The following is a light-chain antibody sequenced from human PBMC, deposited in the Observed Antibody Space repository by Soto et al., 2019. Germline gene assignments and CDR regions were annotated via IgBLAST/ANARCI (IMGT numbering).Light chain of an antibody. J-gene: IGLJ1*01. V-gene: IGLV1-40*01. CDR3: QSYDSSLSVGV. Sequence: QSVLTQPPSVSGAPGQRVTISCTGSSSNIGAGYDVHWYQQLPGTAPKLLIYGNSNRPSGVPDRFSGSKSGTSASLAITGLQAEDEADYYCQSYDSSLSVGVFVPGTKLTVL. CDR1: SSNIGAGYD. CDR2: GNS.